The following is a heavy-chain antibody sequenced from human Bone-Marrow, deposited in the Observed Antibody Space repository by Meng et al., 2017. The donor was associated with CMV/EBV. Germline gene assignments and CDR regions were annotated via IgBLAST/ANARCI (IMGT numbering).Heavy chain of an antibody. CDR2: INHSGST. V-gene: IGHV4-34*01. D-gene: IGHD6-6*01. J-gene: IGHJ3*02. CDR1: GGSFSGYY. CDR3: ARYRSSNAFDI. Sequence: SETLSLTCAVYGGSFSGYYWSWIRQPPGKGLEWIGEINHSGSTNYNPSLKSRVTISVDTSKNQFSLKLSSVTAADTAVYYCARYRSSNAFDIWGQGTMVTVSS.